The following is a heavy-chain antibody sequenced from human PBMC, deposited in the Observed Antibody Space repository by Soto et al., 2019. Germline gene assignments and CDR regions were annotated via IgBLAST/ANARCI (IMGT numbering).Heavy chain of an antibody. CDR1: GITFSSYA. CDR3: AKKKLDAGTALDY. D-gene: IGHD3-10*01. Sequence: PGGSLRLSCAASGITFSSYAMSWVRQAPGKGLEWVSTISGGGGSTYYADSVKGRFIISRDNSKNTLYLQMNSLRAEDTAVYYCAKKKLDAGTALDYWGQGTLVT. CDR2: ISGGGGST. V-gene: IGHV3-23*01. J-gene: IGHJ4*02.